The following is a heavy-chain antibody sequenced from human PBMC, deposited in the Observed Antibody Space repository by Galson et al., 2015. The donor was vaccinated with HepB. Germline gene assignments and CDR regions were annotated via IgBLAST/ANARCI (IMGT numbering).Heavy chain of an antibody. D-gene: IGHD3-22*01. CDR2: ISGGGTNT. Sequence: SLRLSCAASAFTFSSYAMTWVRQAPGKGLEWVSTISGGGTNTYYADSVKGRFSISRDNSKNTLYLQMNSLRAEDTAVYYCARDSSGYFASTRSGFDYWGQGTLVTVSS. CDR3: ARDSSGYFASTRSGFDY. V-gene: IGHV3-23*01. CDR1: AFTFSSYA. J-gene: IGHJ4*02.